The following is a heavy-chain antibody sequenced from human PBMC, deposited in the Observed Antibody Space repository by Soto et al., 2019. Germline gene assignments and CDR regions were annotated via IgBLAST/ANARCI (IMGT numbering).Heavy chain of an antibody. J-gene: IGHJ4*02. CDR2: IWYDGSNK. CDR1: GFTFSSYG. CDR3: ARTRGTTTVTTYYVDY. Sequence: AGGSLRLSCAASGFTFSSYGMHWVRQAPGKGLEWVAVIWYDGSNKYYADSVKGRFTISRDNSKNTLYLQMNSLRAEDTAVYYCARTRGTTTVTTYYVDYWGQGTLVTVSS. V-gene: IGHV3-33*01. D-gene: IGHD4-17*01.